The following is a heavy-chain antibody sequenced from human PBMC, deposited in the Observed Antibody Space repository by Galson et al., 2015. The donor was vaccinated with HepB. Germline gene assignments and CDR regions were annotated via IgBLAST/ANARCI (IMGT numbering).Heavy chain of an antibody. J-gene: IGHJ3*02. V-gene: IGHV3-69-1*01. D-gene: IGHD4-17*01. Sequence: SLRLSCAASGFTFSDYYMSWIRQAPGKGLEWVSYISSSSNKYYADSVKGRFTISRDNSKNTLYLQMNSLRAEDTAVYYCARDQSSGDSPSDAFDIWGQGTMVTVSS. CDR3: ARDQSSGDSPSDAFDI. CDR1: GFTFSDYY. CDR2: ISSSSNK.